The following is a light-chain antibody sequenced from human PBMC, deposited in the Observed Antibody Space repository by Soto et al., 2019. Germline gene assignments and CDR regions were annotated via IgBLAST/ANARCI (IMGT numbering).Light chain of an antibody. CDR1: SSDVGSYNL. V-gene: IGLV2-23*01. CDR3: CSYAGVGTNFV. J-gene: IGLJ1*01. CDR2: EGS. Sequence: QSALTQPASVSGSPGQSITISCTGTSSDVGSYNLVSWYQQHPGKAPKLMIYEGSKRPSGVSNRFSGSKSGNTASLTISGLQAEDEADYYCCSYAGVGTNFVFGTGTKLTVL.